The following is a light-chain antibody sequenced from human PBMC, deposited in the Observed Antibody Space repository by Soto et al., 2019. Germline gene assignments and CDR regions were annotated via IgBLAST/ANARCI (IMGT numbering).Light chain of an antibody. CDR2: GAS. CDR1: QSVTSSY. J-gene: IGKJ1*01. Sequence: EIVLTQSPGTLSLSPGERATLSCRASQSVTSSYLAWSQQTPGQAPRLLIYGASSRATGIPDRFSGSGSGTDFTLTISRLEPEDFAVYYCQQYETSPRTFGQGTKVEMK. CDR3: QQYETSPRT. V-gene: IGKV3-20*01.